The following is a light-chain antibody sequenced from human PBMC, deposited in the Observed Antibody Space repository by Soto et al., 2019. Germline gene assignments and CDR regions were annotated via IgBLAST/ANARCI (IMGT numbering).Light chain of an antibody. CDR1: SSDIGSYNY. J-gene: IGLJ1*01. Sequence: QSVLTQPASVSGSPGQSITISCTGTSSDIGSYNYVSWYQQHPGKAPKLMIYDVNNRPSGVSNRFSGSKSGNTASLTISGLQAEDEADYYCSSYTGSSTPYVFGAGTKVTVL. CDR2: DVN. V-gene: IGLV2-14*01. CDR3: SSYTGSSTPYV.